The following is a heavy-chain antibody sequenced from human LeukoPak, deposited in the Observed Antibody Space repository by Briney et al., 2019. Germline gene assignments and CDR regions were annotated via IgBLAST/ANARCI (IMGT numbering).Heavy chain of an antibody. CDR3: AREAHGSGTYYSDY. J-gene: IGHJ4*02. D-gene: IGHD3-10*01. V-gene: IGHV1-2*02. Sequence: ASVKGSCKTYRHTFTSYYIHWVRQAPGQGPEWMGWINPNSGDTYYAQMFQGRVAMTRDTSITTAYMELSRLRSDDRAVYYCAREAHGSGTYYSDYWGQGTLVTVSS. CDR1: RHTFTSYY. CDR2: INPNSGDT.